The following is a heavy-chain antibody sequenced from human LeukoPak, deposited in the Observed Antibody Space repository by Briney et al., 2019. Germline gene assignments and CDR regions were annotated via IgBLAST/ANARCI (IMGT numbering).Heavy chain of an antibody. CDR2: ITGSGGNT. Sequence: GRSLRLSCAASGFIFSSYSMSWVRQAPGKGLEWVSVITGSGGNTYYADSVKGRFTISKDNSKNTVYLQMSSLRVDDTAVYYCAKAASSSWPSYYYGMDVWGQGTTVTASS. J-gene: IGHJ6*02. D-gene: IGHD6-13*01. CDR3: AKAASSSWPSYYYGMDV. V-gene: IGHV3-23*01. CDR1: GFIFSSYS.